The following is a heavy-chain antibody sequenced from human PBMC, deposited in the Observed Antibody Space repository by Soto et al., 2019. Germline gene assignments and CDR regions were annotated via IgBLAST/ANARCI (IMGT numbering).Heavy chain of an antibody. CDR1: GYTFTSYG. Sequence: QVQLVQSGAEVKKPGASVKVSCKASGYTFTSYGISWVRQAPGQGLEWMGWMSASNGNAHYAQKFQGRVTMTTDTSTATAYMELGSLRSDDTAVYYCASYLGVYCISTSCYSGMDVWGQGTTVTVSS. J-gene: IGHJ6*02. CDR3: ASYLGVYCISTSCYSGMDV. V-gene: IGHV1-18*01. CDR2: MSASNGNA. D-gene: IGHD2-2*02.